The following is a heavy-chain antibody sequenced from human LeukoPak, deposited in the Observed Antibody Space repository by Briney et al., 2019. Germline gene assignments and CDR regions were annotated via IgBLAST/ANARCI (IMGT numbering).Heavy chain of an antibody. CDR3: ASQLGGTTFH. D-gene: IGHD1-1*01. V-gene: IGHV4-59*01. Sequence: SETLSLTCTVSGVSISSYFWSWIRQPPGKGLEWIGYVYYNGITNYNPSLKSRVSISLDTSKNRFSLKLNSVTAADTAVYYCASQLGGTTFHWGQGTLVTVSS. CDR2: VYYNGIT. J-gene: IGHJ4*02. CDR1: GVSISSYF.